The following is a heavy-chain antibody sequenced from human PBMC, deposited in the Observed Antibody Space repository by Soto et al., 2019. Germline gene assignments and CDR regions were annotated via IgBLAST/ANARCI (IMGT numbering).Heavy chain of an antibody. Sequence: QVQLVQSGAEVKKPGASVKVSCKASGYTFTSYAISWVRQAPGQGLEWMGWINAYNGHTHYAQKRQGRVTMTTATSRNTAYMELRSLRSDDTAVYYCARDGPPMDSWGQGTLVTVSS. J-gene: IGHJ4*02. CDR2: INAYNGHT. CDR3: ARDGPPMDS. CDR1: GYTFTSYA. D-gene: IGHD2-2*01. V-gene: IGHV1-18*01.